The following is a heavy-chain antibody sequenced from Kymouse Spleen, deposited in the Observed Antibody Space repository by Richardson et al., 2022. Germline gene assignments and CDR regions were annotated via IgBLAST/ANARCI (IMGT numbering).Heavy chain of an antibody. CDR1: GFTFSSYG. CDR2: IWYDGSNK. V-gene: IGHV3-33*01. CDR3: ARAPYFDWLLPFDY. D-gene: IGHD3-9*01. J-gene: IGHJ4*02. Sequence: QVQLVESGGGVVQPGRSLRLSCAASGFTFSSYGMHWVRQAPGKGLEWVAVIWYDGSNKYYADSVKGRFTISRDNSKNTLYLQMNSLRAEDTAVYYCARAPYFDWLLPFDYWGQGTLVTVSS.